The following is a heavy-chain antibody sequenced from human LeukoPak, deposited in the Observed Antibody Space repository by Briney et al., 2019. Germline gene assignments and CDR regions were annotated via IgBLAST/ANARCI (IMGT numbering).Heavy chain of an antibody. D-gene: IGHD3-3*01. V-gene: IGHV3-23*01. CDR1: GFTFSTYA. Sequence: GGSLRLSCAASGFTFSTYAMSWVRQAPGKGLEWVSVISGSGSSTYYADSVKGRFTISRDNSKNTLYLQMNSLRAEDTAVYYCARITISEIDYWGQGTLVTVSS. CDR2: ISGSGSST. J-gene: IGHJ4*02. CDR3: ARITISEIDY.